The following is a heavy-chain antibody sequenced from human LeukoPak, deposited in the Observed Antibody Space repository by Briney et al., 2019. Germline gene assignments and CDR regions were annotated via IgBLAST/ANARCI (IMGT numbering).Heavy chain of an antibody. CDR2: IYYSGSI. Sequence: SETLSLTCTVSGGSLSSSSLYWGWVRQPPGRGLEWLGSIYYSGSIYYNPSLKSRVTISVDTSKHQFSLKLSSVTAADTAVYYCARLQWLVHYWGQGTLVTVSS. CDR3: ARLQWLVHY. D-gene: IGHD6-19*01. CDR1: GGSLSSSSLY. V-gene: IGHV4-39*01. J-gene: IGHJ4*02.